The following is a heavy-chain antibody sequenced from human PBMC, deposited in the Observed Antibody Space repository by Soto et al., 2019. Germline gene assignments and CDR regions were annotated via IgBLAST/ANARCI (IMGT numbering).Heavy chain of an antibody. CDR2: INAGNGNT. Sequence: ASVKVSCKASGYTFTSYAMHWVRQAPGQRLEWMGWINAGNGNTKYSQKFQGRVTITRDTSASTAYMELSSLRSEDTAVYYCARVFSGWSYYYYGMDVWGQGTTVTVSS. D-gene: IGHD6-19*01. CDR3: ARVFSGWSYYYYGMDV. J-gene: IGHJ6*02. CDR1: GYTFTSYA. V-gene: IGHV1-3*01.